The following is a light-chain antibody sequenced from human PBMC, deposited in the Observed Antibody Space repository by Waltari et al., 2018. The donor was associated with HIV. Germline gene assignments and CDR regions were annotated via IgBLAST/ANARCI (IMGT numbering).Light chain of an antibody. CDR3: QLYSASIT. V-gene: IGKV3-20*01. J-gene: IGKJ5*01. CDR2: GAS. Sequence: EIVLTQSPGTLSLSPGERATLSCRASESVSSSYLAWDQQKPGQAPRLLIYGASTRATDIPDRFSGSGSGTDFTLTISRLEPEDFAVYFCQLYSASITFGQGTRLEIK. CDR1: ESVSSSY.